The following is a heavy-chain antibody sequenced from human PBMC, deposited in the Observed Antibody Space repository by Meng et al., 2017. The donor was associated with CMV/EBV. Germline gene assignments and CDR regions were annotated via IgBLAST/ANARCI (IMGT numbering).Heavy chain of an antibody. CDR1: GGTFSSYA. CDR2: IIPIFGTA. V-gene: IGHV1-69*06. CDR3: ARGGTTVTSRRNERTSFYYYYGMDV. J-gene: IGHJ6*02. D-gene: IGHD4-11*01. Sequence: SVKVSCKASGGTFSSYAISWVRQAPGQGLEWMGGIIPIFGTANYAQKFQGRVTITADKSTSTAYMELSSLRSEDTAAYYCARGGTTVTSRRNERTSFYYYYGMDVWGQGTTVTVSS.